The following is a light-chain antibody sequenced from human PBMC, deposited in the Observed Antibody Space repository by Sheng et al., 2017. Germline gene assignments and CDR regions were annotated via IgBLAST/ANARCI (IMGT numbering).Light chain of an antibody. CDR1: QGISNY. CDR2: TAS. CDR3: QKYDSAPLT. J-gene: IGKJ4*01. V-gene: IGKV1-27*01. Sequence: DVQMTQSPSSLSASEGDTVTITCRASQGISNYLAWYQQKPGKFPELLIYTASTLQSGVPSRFSGSGSGRDFTLTISSLQPEDVATYYCQKYDSAPLTFGGGTKVEIK.